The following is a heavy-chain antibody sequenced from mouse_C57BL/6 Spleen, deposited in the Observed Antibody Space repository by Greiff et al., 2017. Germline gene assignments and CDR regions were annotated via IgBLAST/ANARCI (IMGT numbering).Heavy chain of an antibody. CDR3: ARFGYSNYRYYFDY. Sequence: VKLQQPGTELVKPGASVKLSCKASGYTFTSYWMHWVKQRPGQGLEWIGNINPSNGGTNYNEKFKSKATLTVDKSSSTAYMQLSSLTSEDSAVYYCARFGYSNYRYYFDYWGQGTTLTVSS. J-gene: IGHJ2*01. D-gene: IGHD2-5*01. CDR1: GYTFTSYW. CDR2: INPSNGGT. V-gene: IGHV1-53*01.